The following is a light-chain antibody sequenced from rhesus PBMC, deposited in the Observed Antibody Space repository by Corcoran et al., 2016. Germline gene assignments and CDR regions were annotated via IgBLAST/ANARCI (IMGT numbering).Light chain of an antibody. CDR1: ENVNNY. Sequence: DIQMTQSPSSLSASVGDRVTITCRTSENVNNYLNWYQQKPGRAPKLLIYRASPLQTGVPSRFSGSGSRTDYTFTISSLQPEDVGTYYCQHGYGTPIFTFGPGTKLDIK. J-gene: IGKJ3*01. CDR3: QHGYGTPIFT. V-gene: IGKV1-74*01. CDR2: RAS.